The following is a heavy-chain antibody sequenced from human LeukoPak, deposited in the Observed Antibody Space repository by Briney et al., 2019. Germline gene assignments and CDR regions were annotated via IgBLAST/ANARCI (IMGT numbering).Heavy chain of an antibody. D-gene: IGHD1-26*01. V-gene: IGHV1-69*13. CDR1: GGTFSSYA. CDR2: IIPIFGTP. CDR3: AKEGVLGATMTNNWFDP. J-gene: IGHJ5*02. Sequence: SVKVSCKASGGTFSSYAISWVRQAPGQGLEWMGGIIPIFGTPNYAQNFQGRVTITADESASTAYMELTSLRSEDTAVYYCAKEGVLGATMTNNWFDPWGQGTLVTVSS.